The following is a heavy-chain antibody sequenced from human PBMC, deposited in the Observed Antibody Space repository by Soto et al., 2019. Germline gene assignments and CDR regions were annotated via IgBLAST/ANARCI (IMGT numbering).Heavy chain of an antibody. J-gene: IGHJ5*02. CDR2: IYPGDSDT. CDR3: ARGVDCSSTSCDELRYNRFDP. Sequence: EVQLVQSGAEVKKPGESLKISCKGSGYSFTSYWSGWVRQMPGKGLEWMGIIYPGDSDTRYIPSFQGQVTISADKSISTAYLQVSSLKASDTAMYYCARGVDCSSTSCDELRYNRFDPWGQGTLFTVSS. V-gene: IGHV5-51*01. CDR1: GYSFTSYW. D-gene: IGHD2-2*01.